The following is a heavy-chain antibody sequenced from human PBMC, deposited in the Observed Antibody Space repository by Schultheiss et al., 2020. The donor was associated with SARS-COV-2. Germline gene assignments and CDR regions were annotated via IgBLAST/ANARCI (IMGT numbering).Heavy chain of an antibody. V-gene: IGHV1-18*01. J-gene: IGHJ4*02. D-gene: IGHD5-18*01. CDR2: ISAYNGNT. CDR3: ARDRGYTFAYAYFDY. CDR1: GYTFSSYG. Sequence: ASVKVSCKASGYTFSSYGFSWVRQAPGQGLEWMGWISAYNGNTKYAQKLQGRVTMTTDTYTSTAYMELRSLRSDDTDVYYCARDRGYTFAYAYFDYWGQGTLVTVSS.